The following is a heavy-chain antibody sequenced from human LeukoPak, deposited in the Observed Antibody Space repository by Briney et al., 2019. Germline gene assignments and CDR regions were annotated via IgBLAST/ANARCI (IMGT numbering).Heavy chain of an antibody. V-gene: IGHV1-18*01. Sequence: ASVKVSCKXSGYTFTSYGISWVRQAPGQGLEWMGWISAYNGNTNYAQKLQGRVTMTTDTSTSTAYMELRSLRSDDTAVYYCASTVVGAAAGPGGNDYWGQGTLVTVSS. CDR2: ISAYNGNT. J-gene: IGHJ4*02. CDR1: GYTFTSYG. D-gene: IGHD6-13*01. CDR3: ASTVVGAAAGPGGNDY.